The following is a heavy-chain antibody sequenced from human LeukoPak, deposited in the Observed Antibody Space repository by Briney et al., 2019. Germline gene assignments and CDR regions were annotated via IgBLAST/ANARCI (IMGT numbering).Heavy chain of an antibody. J-gene: IGHJ5*02. D-gene: IGHD1-1*01. CDR2: ISGSGGST. Sequence: PGGSLRLSCAASGFTFSSYAMSWVRQAPGKGLEWVSAISGSGGSTYYADSVKGRFTISRDNSKNTLYLQMNSLRAEDTAVYYCAFSRGNSKYNWFDPWGQGTLVTVSS. CDR1: GFTFSSYA. V-gene: IGHV3-23*01. CDR3: AFSRGNSKYNWFDP.